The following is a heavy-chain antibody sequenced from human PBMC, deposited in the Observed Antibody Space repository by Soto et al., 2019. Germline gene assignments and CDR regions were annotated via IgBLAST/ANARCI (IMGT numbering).Heavy chain of an antibody. CDR2: IDSGGRDT. V-gene: IGHV3-74*03. CDR3: TRAFPGDFAWHNDY. J-gene: IGHJ4*02. CDR1: GFTLSSYW. D-gene: IGHD2-21*02. Sequence: GGSLRLSCEASGFTLSSYWMYWVRQAPGKGLFWVSRIDSGGRDTTYADAVQGRFTISRDNARNTLYLQMTSLRAEDTAVYYCTRAFPGDFAWHNDYWGQGTLVTVSS.